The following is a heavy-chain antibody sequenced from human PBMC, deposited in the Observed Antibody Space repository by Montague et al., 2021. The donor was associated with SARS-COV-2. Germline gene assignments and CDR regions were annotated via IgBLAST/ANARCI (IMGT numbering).Heavy chain of an antibody. CDR3: TGDYRSIVGDGLDI. Sequence: SLRLSCAASGFTFSNYDMNWVRQAPGKGPEWISYISTSAYTTSYAGSVKGRFTISRDNGKNSLYLQMNSLRVEDTAVYYCTGDYRSIVGDGLDIWGQGTKVTGSS. V-gene: IGHV3-48*03. D-gene: IGHD3-16*02. CDR1: GFTFSNYD. J-gene: IGHJ3*02. CDR2: ISTSAYTT.